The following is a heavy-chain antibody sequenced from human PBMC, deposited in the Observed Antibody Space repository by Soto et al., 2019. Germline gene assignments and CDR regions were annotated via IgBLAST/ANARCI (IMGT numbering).Heavy chain of an antibody. V-gene: IGHV3-30-3*01. Sequence: PWGSIRLSCAASGFTVCSYAMHWVRQDPGKGLEWVAVISYDGSNKYYADSVKGRFTISRDNSKNTLYLQMNSLRAEDTAVYYCARVPADVTYYFDYWGQGTLVTVSS. CDR3: ARVPADVTYYFDY. CDR2: ISYDGSNK. CDR1: GFTVCSYA. D-gene: IGHD2-21*02. J-gene: IGHJ4*02.